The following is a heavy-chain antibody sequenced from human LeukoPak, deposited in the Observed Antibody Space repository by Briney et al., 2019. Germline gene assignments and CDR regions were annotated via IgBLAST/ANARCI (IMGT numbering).Heavy chain of an antibody. V-gene: IGHV4-4*02. CDR2: IYQSGSS. Sequence: SETLSLTCSVSSGSIRSSHWWSWVRQPPGKGLEWIADIYQSGSSNYNPSLESRVTISVDTSKNQFSLKLSSVTAADTAVYYCARSTRFLYGSGSYYRMDYFDYWGQGTLVTVSS. CDR1: SGSIRSSHW. D-gene: IGHD3-10*01. CDR3: ARSTRFLYGSGSYYRMDYFDY. J-gene: IGHJ4*02.